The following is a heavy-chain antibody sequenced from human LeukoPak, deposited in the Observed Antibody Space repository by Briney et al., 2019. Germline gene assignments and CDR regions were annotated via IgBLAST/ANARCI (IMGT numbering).Heavy chain of an antibody. D-gene: IGHD3-10*01. J-gene: IGHJ4*02. CDR3: AKDGGGMVRGVKYYFDY. Sequence: GGSLRLSCAASGFTFSSYAMGWVRQAPGKGLEWVSAISGSGGSTYYADSVRGRFTISRDNSKNTLYLQMNSLRAEDTAVYYCAKDGGGMVRGVKYYFDYWGQGTLVTVSS. CDR1: GFTFSSYA. CDR2: ISGSGGST. V-gene: IGHV3-23*01.